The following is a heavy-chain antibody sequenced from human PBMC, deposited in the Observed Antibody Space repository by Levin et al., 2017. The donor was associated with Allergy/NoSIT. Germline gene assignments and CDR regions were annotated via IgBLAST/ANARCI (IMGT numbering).Heavy chain of an antibody. CDR1: GFTFRSSA. CDR2: ISGNGDST. Sequence: LSLTCAASGFTFRSSAMSWVRQAPGKGLEWVSVISGNGDSTYYADSVKGRFTISRDNSKNTLYVQMNSLRVEDTAIYYCAKGHYYDSSGFLYKSDAFDMWGQGTMVTVSS. J-gene: IGHJ3*02. CDR3: AKGHYYDSSGFLYKSDAFDM. D-gene: IGHD3-22*01. V-gene: IGHV3-23*01.